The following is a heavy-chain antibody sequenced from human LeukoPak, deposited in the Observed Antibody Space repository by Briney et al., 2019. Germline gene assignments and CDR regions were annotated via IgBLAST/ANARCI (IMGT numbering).Heavy chain of an antibody. Sequence: SETLSLTCTVSGGSISSYYWSWIRQPPGKGLEWIGYIYYSGSTNYNPSLKSRVTISVDTSKNQFSLKLSSVTAADTAVYYCARHPGSRSAFDIWGQGTMVTVSS. CDR2: IYYSGST. CDR1: GGSISSYY. J-gene: IGHJ3*02. V-gene: IGHV4-59*08. D-gene: IGHD3-10*01. CDR3: ARHPGSRSAFDI.